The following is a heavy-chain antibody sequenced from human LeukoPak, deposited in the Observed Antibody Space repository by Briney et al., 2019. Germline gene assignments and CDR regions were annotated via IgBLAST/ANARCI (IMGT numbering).Heavy chain of an antibody. CDR3: ARGYCSGGSCFDAPFDY. D-gene: IGHD2-15*01. V-gene: IGHV3-53*01. Sequence: GGSLRLSCAASGFTVSSNYMSWVRQAPGEGLEWVSVIYSGGTTYYADSVKGRFTISRDNSKNTLYLQMNSLRAEDTAVYYCARGYCSGGSCFDAPFDYWGQGTLVTVSS. CDR1: GFTVSSNY. J-gene: IGHJ4*02. CDR2: IYSGGTT.